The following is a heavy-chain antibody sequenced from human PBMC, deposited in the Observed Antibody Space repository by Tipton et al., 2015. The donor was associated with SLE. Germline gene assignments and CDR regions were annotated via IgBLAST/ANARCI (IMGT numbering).Heavy chain of an antibody. V-gene: IGHV4-39*07. CDR1: GGSISSSNHY. J-gene: IGHJ3*02. Sequence: PGLVKPSETLSLTCTVSGGSISSSNHYWGWIRQPPGKGLEWVGSAYYSRYTYYNPSLKSRVIISVETSKNQFSLKLSPVTAADTAVYYCAAQLYNHYGHAFNIWGQGTMVTVSS. CDR2: AYYSRYT. D-gene: IGHD3-10*01. CDR3: AAQLYNHYGHAFNI.